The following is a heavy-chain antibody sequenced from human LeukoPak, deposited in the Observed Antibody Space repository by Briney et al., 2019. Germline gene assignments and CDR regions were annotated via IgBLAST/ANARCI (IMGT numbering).Heavy chain of an antibody. CDR1: GFTFSSYW. D-gene: IGHD3-3*01. J-gene: IGHJ3*02. CDR2: IKQDGSEK. CDR3: ARDLFGVAPDDAFDI. Sequence: AGGSLRLSCAASGFTFSSYWMSWVRQAPGKGLEWVANIKQDGSEKYYVDSVKGRFTISRDNAKNSLYLQMNSLRAEDTAVYYCARDLFGVAPDDAFDIWGQGTMVTVSS. V-gene: IGHV3-7*01.